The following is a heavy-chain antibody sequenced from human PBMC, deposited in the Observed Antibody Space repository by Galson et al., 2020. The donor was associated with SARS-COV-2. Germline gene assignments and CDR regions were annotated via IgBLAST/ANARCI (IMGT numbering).Heavy chain of an antibody. J-gene: IGHJ4*02. CDR3: AGGMTL. Sequence: ETSETLSLTCTVSGESINSYYWSWIRQPAGKGLEWIGRIDTYGNLHYNPSLKSRVTLSVDTSKNQISLKVTSVTAADTAIYYCAGGMTLWGQGTLVTVSS. CDR2: IDTYGNL. V-gene: IGHV4-4*07. CDR1: GESINSYY.